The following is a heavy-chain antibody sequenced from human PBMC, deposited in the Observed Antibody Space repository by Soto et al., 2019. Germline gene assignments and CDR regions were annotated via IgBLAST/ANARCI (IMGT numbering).Heavy chain of an antibody. CDR3: AEVSRIVVVTAPYAY. D-gene: IGHD2-21*02. V-gene: IGHV3-30*18. CDR2: ISHDGSNK. J-gene: IGHJ4*02. CDR1: GFTFSSYG. Sequence: QVQLVESGGGVVQPGRSLRLSCAASGFTFSSYGMHWVRQAPGKGLEWVAVISHDGSNKYYADSVKGRFTISRDNSKNTLYLQMNSLRAEDTAVYYCAEVSRIVVVTAPYAYWGQGTLFTVSS.